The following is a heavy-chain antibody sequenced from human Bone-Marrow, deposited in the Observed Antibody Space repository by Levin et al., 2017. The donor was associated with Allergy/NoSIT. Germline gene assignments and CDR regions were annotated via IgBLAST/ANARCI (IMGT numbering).Heavy chain of an antibody. V-gene: IGHV3-30*18. D-gene: IGHD2-15*01. J-gene: IGHJ4*02. CDR2: ISLDGNTQ. Sequence: GGSLRLSCAVSGFTFSNYAMHWVGQAPGRGLEWVAFISLDGNTQYYADSVKGRFTFSRDNSNNTLHLQMNSLRVEDTAIYYCAKDTYTCSGGSCYFFDYWGQGALVTVSS. CDR3: AKDTYTCSGGSCYFFDY. CDR1: GFTFSNYA.